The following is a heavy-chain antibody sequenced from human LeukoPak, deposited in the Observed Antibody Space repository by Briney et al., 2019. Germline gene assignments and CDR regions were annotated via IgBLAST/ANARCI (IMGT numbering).Heavy chain of an antibody. CDR1: GYTFTSYY. CDR2: INPSGGST. CDR3: ARPRKPTRIGELLYKPRGDAFDI. Sequence: ASVKVSCKASGYTFTSYYMHWVRQAPGQGLEWMGIINPSGGSTSYAQKFQGRVTMTRDMSTSTVYMALSSLRSEETAVYYRARPRKPTRIGELLYKPRGDAFDIWGQGTMVTVSS. D-gene: IGHD3-10*01. V-gene: IGHV1-46*01. J-gene: IGHJ3*02.